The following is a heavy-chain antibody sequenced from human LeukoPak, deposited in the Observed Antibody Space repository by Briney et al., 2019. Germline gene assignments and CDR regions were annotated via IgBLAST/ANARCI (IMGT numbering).Heavy chain of an antibody. J-gene: IGHJ6*02. V-gene: IGHV3-21*01. CDR3: ARDRVVRFVGGSGMNV. CDR1: GFTFSSYS. CDR2: ISSSSSYI. Sequence: TPGGSLRLSCAASGFTFSSYSMNWVRQAPGKGLEWVSSISSSSSYIYYADSVKGRFTISRDNAKNSLYLQMNSLRAEDTAVYYCARDRVVRFVGGSGMNVWGQGTTVTVSS. D-gene: IGHD3-3*01.